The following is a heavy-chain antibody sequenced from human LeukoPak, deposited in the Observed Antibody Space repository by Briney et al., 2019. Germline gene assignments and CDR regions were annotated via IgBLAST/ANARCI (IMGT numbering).Heavy chain of an antibody. Sequence: PGGSLRLSCAASGFTFSNYSMHWVRQAPGKGLEWVAVISYDGSNKYYADSVKGRFTISRDNSKNTLYLQMNSLRAEDTAVYYCARDPQLRYFDYLSPGDAFDIWGQGTMVTVSS. J-gene: IGHJ3*02. V-gene: IGHV3-30*04. D-gene: IGHD3-9*01. CDR2: ISYDGSNK. CDR3: ARDPQLRYFDYLSPGDAFDI. CDR1: GFTFSNYS.